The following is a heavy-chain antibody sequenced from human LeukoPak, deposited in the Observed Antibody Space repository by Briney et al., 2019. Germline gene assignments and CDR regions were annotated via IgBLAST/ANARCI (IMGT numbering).Heavy chain of an antibody. V-gene: IGHV3-7*01. CDR1: GLIFSKYW. Sequence: GGSLRLSCAASGLIFSKYWMTWVRQAPGKGLEWVASIKPDGSEKYYLDSVKGRFTISRDNSKNTLYLQMNSLRAEDTAVYYCAREGPLLRFDPWGQGTLVTVSS. J-gene: IGHJ5*02. CDR3: AREGPLLRFDP. CDR2: IKPDGSEK. D-gene: IGHD3-22*01.